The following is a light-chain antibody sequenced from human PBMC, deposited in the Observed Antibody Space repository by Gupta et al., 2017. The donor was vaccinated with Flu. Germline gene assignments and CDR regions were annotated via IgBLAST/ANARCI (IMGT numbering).Light chain of an antibody. J-gene: IGLJ1*01. V-gene: IGLV3-1*01. Sequence: GQTAIITCSGDKLGDKYTCWYQQKPGQPPVLVIYEDSKRPSGIPERFSGSNSGNTATLTISGAQAVDEADYYCQAWDSSTANVFGTGTRVT. CDR2: EDS. CDR1: KLGDKY. CDR3: QAWDSSTANV.